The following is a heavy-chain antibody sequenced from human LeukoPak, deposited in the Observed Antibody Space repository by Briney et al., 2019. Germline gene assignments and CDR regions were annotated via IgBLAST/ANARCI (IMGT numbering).Heavy chain of an antibody. J-gene: IGHJ6*03. D-gene: IGHD3-22*01. Sequence: GGSLRLSCAASGFTFSSYWMSWVRQAPGKGLEWVANIKQDGSEKYYVDSVKGRFTISRDNAKNSLYLQMNSLRAEDTAVCYCARLSGYYDSSGYPKSYYYYYYYMDVWGKGTTVTVSS. CDR1: GFTFSSYW. CDR3: ARLSGYYDSSGYPKSYYYYYYYMDV. V-gene: IGHV3-7*01. CDR2: IKQDGSEK.